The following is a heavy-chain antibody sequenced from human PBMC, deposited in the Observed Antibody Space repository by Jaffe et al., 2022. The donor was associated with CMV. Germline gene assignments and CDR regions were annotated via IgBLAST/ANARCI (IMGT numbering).Heavy chain of an antibody. D-gene: IGHD3-3*01. CDR1: GFTVSSNY. CDR3: ARENRFGVGLYYYYYMDV. J-gene: IGHJ6*03. Sequence: EVQLVETGGGLIQPGGSLRLSCAASGFTVSSNYMSWVRQAPGKGLEWVSVIYSGGSTYYADSVKGRFTISRDNSKNTLYLQMNSLRAEDTAVYYCARENRFGVGLYYYYYMDVWGKGTTVTVSS. CDR2: IYSGGST. V-gene: IGHV3-53*02.